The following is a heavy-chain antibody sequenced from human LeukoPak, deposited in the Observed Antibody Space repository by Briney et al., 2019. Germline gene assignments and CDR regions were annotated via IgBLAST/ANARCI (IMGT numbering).Heavy chain of an antibody. CDR3: AKSGYYHDSSGHYLYYFDY. D-gene: IGHD3-22*01. Sequence: GGSLRLSCAAPGFTFTGYAMSWVRQAPGKGLEWVSAISGSGGSTHYADSVKGRFSISRDNSKSTVYLQMNSLRAEDKAVYYCAKSGYYHDSSGHYLYYFDYWGQGTLVTVSS. CDR2: ISGSGGST. V-gene: IGHV3-23*01. CDR1: GFTFTGYA. J-gene: IGHJ4*02.